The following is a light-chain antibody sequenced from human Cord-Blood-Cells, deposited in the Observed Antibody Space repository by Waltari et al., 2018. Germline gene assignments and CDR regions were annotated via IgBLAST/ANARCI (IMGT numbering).Light chain of an antibody. CDR2: EGS. J-gene: IGLJ3*02. CDR1: SSDVGRYTI. CDR3: CSYAGSNWV. Sequence: QSALTQPASVSGSPGQSITISCTGTSSDVGRYTIVSWYQQHPGKAPKLMIYEGSKRPSGVSNLFSGSKAGNTDSLTISGLQAEDEADYYCCSYAGSNWVFGGGTKLTVL. V-gene: IGLV2-23*01.